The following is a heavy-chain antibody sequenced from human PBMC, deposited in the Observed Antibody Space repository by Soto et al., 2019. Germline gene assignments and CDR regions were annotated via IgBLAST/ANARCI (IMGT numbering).Heavy chain of an antibody. J-gene: IGHJ6*02. CDR3: EREDDFGVYYYYGMDV. Sequence: ASVKVSCKASGYTFTSYGISWVRQAPGQGLEWMGWISAYNGNTNYAQKLQGRVTMTTDTSTSTAYMELRSLRSDDTAVYYCEREDDFGVYYYYGMDVWGQGTTVTVSS. CDR2: ISAYNGNT. D-gene: IGHD3-3*01. V-gene: IGHV1-18*01. CDR1: GYTFTSYG.